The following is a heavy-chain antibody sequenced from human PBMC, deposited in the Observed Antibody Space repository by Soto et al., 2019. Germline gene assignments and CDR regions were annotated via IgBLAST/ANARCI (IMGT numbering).Heavy chain of an antibody. V-gene: IGHV3-21*01. CDR1: GFTFSSYS. CDR3: AKGVSSLELRRHY. CDR2: ISGSSGNI. J-gene: IGHJ4*02. Sequence: PGGSLRLSCAASGFTFSSYSMNWVRQAPGKGLEWVSSISGSSGNIYYADSVKGRFTISRDNSKNTLYLQMNSLRAEDTAVYYCAKGVSSLELRRHYWGQGTLVTVSS. D-gene: IGHD1-7*01.